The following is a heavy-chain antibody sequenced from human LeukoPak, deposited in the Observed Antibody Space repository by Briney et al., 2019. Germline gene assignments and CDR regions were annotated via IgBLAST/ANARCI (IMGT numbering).Heavy chain of an antibody. CDR2: IKQDGSEK. CDR1: GFTFSSYW. V-gene: IGHV3-7*03. Sequence: GRSLRLSCEASGFTFSSYWMNWVRQAPGKGLEWVANIKQDGSEKYYVGSVKGRFTISRDNAKNSLYLQMNSLRAEDTAVYYCGRSMDVWGQGTTVTVSS. CDR3: GRSMDV. J-gene: IGHJ6*02.